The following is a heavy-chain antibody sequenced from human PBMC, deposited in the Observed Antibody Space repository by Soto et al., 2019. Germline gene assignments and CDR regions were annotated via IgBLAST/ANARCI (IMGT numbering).Heavy chain of an antibody. CDR2: ISAYNGNT. CDR1: GYTFTSYG. D-gene: IGHD6-13*01. Sequence: GASVKVSCKASGYTFTSYGISWVRQAPGQGLEWMGWISAYNGNTNYAQKLQGRVTMTTDTSTSTAYMELRSLRSDDTAVYYCARDLPPLYSSSWYYFDYWGQGTLVTV. V-gene: IGHV1-18*01. J-gene: IGHJ4*02. CDR3: ARDLPPLYSSSWYYFDY.